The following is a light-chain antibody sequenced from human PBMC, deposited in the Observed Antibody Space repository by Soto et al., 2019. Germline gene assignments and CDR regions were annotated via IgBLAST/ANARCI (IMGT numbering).Light chain of an antibody. CDR1: SRDVAAYNF. J-gene: IGLJ1*01. CDR2: DVS. V-gene: IGLV2-14*01. Sequence: SLLSAPCSGSVSPGEAGALSPTRNSRDVAAYNFVSWYQQHPGKAPKLMVFDVSNRPSGVSDRFSGSKSGNTASLTISGLQAEDEADYYCSSYTSGGNYVFGTGTKVTVL. CDR3: SSYTSGGNYV.